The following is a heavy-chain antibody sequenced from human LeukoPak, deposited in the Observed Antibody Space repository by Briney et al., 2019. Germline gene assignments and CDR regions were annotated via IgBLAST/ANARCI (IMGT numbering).Heavy chain of an antibody. Sequence: ASVKVSCKASGFTFTTSTVQWVRQARGQHLEWIGWIVVGRGNTNYAPKFQERVTITRDMSTRTAYMELSSLRSEDTAVCYCAADPYGDYYYGMDVWGQGTTVTVSS. CDR2: IVVGRGNT. CDR1: GFTFTTST. V-gene: IGHV1-58*01. D-gene: IGHD4-17*01. CDR3: AADPYGDYYYGMDV. J-gene: IGHJ6*02.